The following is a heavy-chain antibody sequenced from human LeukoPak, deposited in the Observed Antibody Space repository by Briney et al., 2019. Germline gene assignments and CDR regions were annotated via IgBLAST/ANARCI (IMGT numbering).Heavy chain of an antibody. Sequence: SVKLSCKSSRGTFSSYAISWVRHAPGQGLEWRGRIIPIFGTANYAQKFQGRVTITTDESTSTAYMELSSLRSEDTAVYYCGRARFHTVTPFFGAIDIWGQGTMVTVSS. J-gene: IGHJ3*02. CDR3: GRARFHTVTPFFGAIDI. CDR1: RGTFSSYA. CDR2: IIPIFGTA. D-gene: IGHD4-17*01. V-gene: IGHV1-69*05.